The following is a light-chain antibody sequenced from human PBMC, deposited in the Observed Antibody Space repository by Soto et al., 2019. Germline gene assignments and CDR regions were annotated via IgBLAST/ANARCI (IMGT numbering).Light chain of an antibody. CDR3: QQYCSSSPTT. J-gene: IGKJ5*01. Sequence: EIVLTQSPGTLSLSPGERATLSCRASQGVTSNYLAWYQQRPGQAPRLLIYGASNRATGIPDRFSGGGSGTDFTLTISRLEPEDFAMYYCQQYCSSSPTTFVQGTRLEIE. CDR2: GAS. CDR1: QGVTSNY. V-gene: IGKV3-20*01.